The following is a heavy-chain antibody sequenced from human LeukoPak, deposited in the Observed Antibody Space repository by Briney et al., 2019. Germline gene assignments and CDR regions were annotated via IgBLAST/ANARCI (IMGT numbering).Heavy chain of an antibody. J-gene: IGHJ4*02. Sequence: GGSLRLSCGASGFTFNTYSMNWVRQAPGKGLEWVSSISSSSTYIYYADSVKGRFTISRDNAKNSLYLQMNSLRADDTAVYYCARASPQTYFDSWGQGTLVTVSS. V-gene: IGHV3-21*01. CDR1: GFTFNTYS. CDR3: ARASPQTYFDS. CDR2: ISSSSTYI.